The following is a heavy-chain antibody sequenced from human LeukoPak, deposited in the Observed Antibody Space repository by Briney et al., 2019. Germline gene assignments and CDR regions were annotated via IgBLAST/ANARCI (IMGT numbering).Heavy chain of an antibody. Sequence: PGGSLRLSCAAPGFTFSSYEMNWVRQAPGKGLEWVSYISSSGSTKDYADSVKGRFTISRDNAKNSLYLQMNSLRAEDTGIYYCARDPNPTTITTTSGYWGQGTLVTVSS. D-gene: IGHD4-11*01. CDR2: ISSSGSTK. J-gene: IGHJ4*02. CDR1: GFTFSSYE. V-gene: IGHV3-48*03. CDR3: ARDPNPTTITTTSGY.